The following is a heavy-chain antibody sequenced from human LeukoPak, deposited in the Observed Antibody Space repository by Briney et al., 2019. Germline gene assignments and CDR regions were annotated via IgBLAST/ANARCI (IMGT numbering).Heavy chain of an antibody. J-gene: IGHJ5*02. D-gene: IGHD3-22*01. Sequence: PGGSLRLSCAASGFTFSDYYMSWIRQAPGKGLEWVSYTSSSSSYTNYADSVKGRFTISRDNAKNSLYLQMNGLRAEDTAVYYCARDGAAYYYDSSNWFDPWGQGTLVTVSS. CDR1: GFTFSDYY. V-gene: IGHV3-11*05. CDR3: ARDGAAYYYDSSNWFDP. CDR2: TSSSSSYT.